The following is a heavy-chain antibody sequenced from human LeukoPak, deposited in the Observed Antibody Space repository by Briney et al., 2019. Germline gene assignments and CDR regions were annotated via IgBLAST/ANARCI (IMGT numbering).Heavy chain of an antibody. Sequence: GESLKISCKGSGYSFTSNWIGWVRQMPGKGLEWMGIIYPGDSDTRYSPSFQGQVTISADKSISTAYLQWSSLKASDTAMYYCARVYYYDSSGYYNLWYFDLWGRGTLVTVSS. CDR3: ARVYYYDSSGYYNLWYFDL. V-gene: IGHV5-51*01. CDR2: IYPGDSDT. CDR1: GYSFTSNW. D-gene: IGHD3-22*01. J-gene: IGHJ2*01.